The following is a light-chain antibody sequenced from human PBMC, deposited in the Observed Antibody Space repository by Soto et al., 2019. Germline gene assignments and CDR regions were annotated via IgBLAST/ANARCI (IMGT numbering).Light chain of an antibody. J-gene: IGKJ1*01. Sequence: ESVLTQSPGTLSLSPGERATLSCMASQSVRSSYLAWYQQKPGQAPRLLIYGASNRATGIPDRLSGSGSGTDFTLTISRLEPEDSAVYYCQQYGSSGTFGQGTKVDIK. CDR1: QSVRSSY. CDR3: QQYGSSGT. V-gene: IGKV3-20*01. CDR2: GAS.